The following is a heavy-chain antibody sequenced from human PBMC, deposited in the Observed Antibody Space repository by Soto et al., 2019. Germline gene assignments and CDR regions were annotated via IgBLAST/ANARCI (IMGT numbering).Heavy chain of an antibody. Sequence: EVQLVESGGGLVKPGGSLRVSCAASGFTFNNAWMNWVRQTPGKGLEWVGRIKSHTDGGTTEYAAPVKGRFTITRADAKNTLYLQMHRLKTADSAVYYCTTDLSSIWSRATGDYWAQGTVVPVSP. CDR2: IKSHTDGGTT. V-gene: IGHV3-15*07. J-gene: IGHJ4*02. CDR3: TTDLSSIWSRATGDY. CDR1: GFTFNNAW. D-gene: IGHD6-13*01.